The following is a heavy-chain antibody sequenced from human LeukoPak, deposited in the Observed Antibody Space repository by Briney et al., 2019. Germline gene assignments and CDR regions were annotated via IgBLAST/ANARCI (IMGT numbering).Heavy chain of an antibody. V-gene: IGHV2-5*02. J-gene: IGHJ4*02. CDR3: AHRSSGWLNLDY. D-gene: IGHD6-19*01. CDR2: IYWDGDK. CDR1: GFSLSSSGVG. Sequence: ESGPTLVKPTQTLTLTCTFSGFSLSSSGVGVGWIRQPPGKALEWLALIYWDGDKRYSPSLKSRLTITKDTSKNQVVLTLTNMGPVDTATYYCAHRSSGWLNLDYWGQGTLVTVSS.